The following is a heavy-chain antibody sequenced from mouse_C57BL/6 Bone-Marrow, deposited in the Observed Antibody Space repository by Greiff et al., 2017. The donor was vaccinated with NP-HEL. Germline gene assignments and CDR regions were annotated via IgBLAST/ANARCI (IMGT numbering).Heavy chain of an antibody. Sequence: QVQLQQSGAELVKPGASVKISCKASGYAFSSYWMNWVKQRPGKGLEWIGQIYPGDGDTNYNGKFKGKATLTADKSSSTAYMQLSSLTSEDSAVYFCARRGAYYGNYVWYFDVWGTGTTVTVSS. CDR2: IYPGDGDT. V-gene: IGHV1-80*01. CDR1: GYAFSSYW. D-gene: IGHD2-10*01. CDR3: ARRGAYYGNYVWYFDV. J-gene: IGHJ1*03.